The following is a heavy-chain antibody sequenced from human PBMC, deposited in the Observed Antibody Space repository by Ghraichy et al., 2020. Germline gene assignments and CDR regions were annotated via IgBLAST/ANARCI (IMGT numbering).Heavy chain of an antibody. CDR2: ISYDGSHK. V-gene: IGHV3-30*18. CDR3: AKDSSMGAVASYYDYYYMDV. J-gene: IGHJ6*03. D-gene: IGHD2-15*01. Sequence: AVISYDGSHKYSAESVKGRFTISRDNSKNTLYLQLNSLRAEDTAVYYCAKDSSMGAVASYYDYYYMDVWGNVTTVNVS.